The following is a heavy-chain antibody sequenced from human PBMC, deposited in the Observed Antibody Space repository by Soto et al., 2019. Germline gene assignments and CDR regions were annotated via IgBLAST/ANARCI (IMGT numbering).Heavy chain of an antibody. J-gene: IGHJ4*02. D-gene: IGHD1-7*01. CDR2: IYYSGST. CDR1: GGSISSSSYY. Sequence: PSETLSLTCTVSGGSISSSSYYWGWIRQPPGKGLEWIGSIYYSGSTYYNPSLKSRVTISVDTSKNQFSLKLSSVTAADTAVYYCARHHYEGSYWNYGGFDYWGQGTLVTVSS. CDR3: ARHHYEGSYWNYGGFDY. V-gene: IGHV4-39*01.